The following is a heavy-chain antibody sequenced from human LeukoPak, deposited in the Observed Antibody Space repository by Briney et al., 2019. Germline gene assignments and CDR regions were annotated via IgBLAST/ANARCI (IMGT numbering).Heavy chain of an antibody. J-gene: IGHJ4*02. D-gene: IGHD2-2*01. Sequence: GGSLRLSCAASGFPLRCYVMHWVHQPPAKELEGVAFICHEGSKQYSQPFVKGRFTISSDNSKKTLFLQINSLSGQDTAVYYCAKDQSSFCSSSSCYALHYWGQGSLVTVSS. CDR3: AKDQSSFCSSSSCYALHY. V-gene: IGHV3-30*02. CDR1: GFPLRCYV. CDR2: ICHEGSKQ.